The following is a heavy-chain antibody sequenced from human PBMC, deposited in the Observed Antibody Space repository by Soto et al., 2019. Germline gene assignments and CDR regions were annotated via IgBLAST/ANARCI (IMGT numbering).Heavy chain of an antibody. D-gene: IGHD2-8*01. CDR3: AKGYCTNGVCSYYYYPYGMDV. CDR1: GFTFSSYA. J-gene: IGHJ6*02. CDR2: ISGSGGST. V-gene: IGHV3-23*01. Sequence: PGGSLRLSCAASGFTFSSYAMSWVRQAPGKGLEWVSAISGSGGSTYYADSVKGRFTISRDNSKNTLYLQMNSLRAEDTAVYYCAKGYCTNGVCSYYYYPYGMDVSGPGTTVTV.